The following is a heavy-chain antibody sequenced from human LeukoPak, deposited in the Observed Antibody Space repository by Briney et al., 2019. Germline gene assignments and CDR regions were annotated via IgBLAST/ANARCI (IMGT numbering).Heavy chain of an antibody. CDR3: ARALAAGTDYYYYMDV. D-gene: IGHD6-13*01. V-gene: IGHV1-8*02. CDR1: GYTFTGFY. CDR2: MNPNSGNT. J-gene: IGHJ6*03. Sequence: ASVKVSCKASGYTFTGFYMHWVRQAPGQGLEWMGWMNPNSGNTGYAQKFQGRVTMTRNTSISTAYMELSSLRSEDTAVYYCARALAAGTDYYYYMDVWGKGTTVTVSS.